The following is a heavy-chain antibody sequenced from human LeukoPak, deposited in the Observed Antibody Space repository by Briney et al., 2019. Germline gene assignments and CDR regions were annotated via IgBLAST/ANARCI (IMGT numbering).Heavy chain of an antibody. CDR3: ARGGYDYWSAIDY. Sequence: GGSLRLSCAASGFTVSSNYMSWVRQAPGKGLEWVSVIYSGGSTYYADSVKGRFTISRHNSKNTLYLQMNSLRAEDTAVYYCARGGYDYWSAIDYWGQGTLVTVSS. D-gene: IGHD5-12*01. V-gene: IGHV3-53*04. CDR2: IYSGGST. CDR1: GFTVSSNY. J-gene: IGHJ4*02.